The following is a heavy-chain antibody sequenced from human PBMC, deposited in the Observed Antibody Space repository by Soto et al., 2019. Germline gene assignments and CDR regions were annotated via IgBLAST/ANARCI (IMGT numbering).Heavy chain of an antibody. CDR2: IIPIFGTA. CDR3: ARDLREWLFSDDFAI. Sequence: QVQLVHSGAEVKKPGSSVKVSCKASGGTVSSYAISWVRQAPGQGLEWMGAIIPIFGTANYAQKFQGRVTITADESTSTAYMELSSLRSEDTAVYYCARDLREWLFSDDFAIWGQGTMVTVSS. CDR1: GGTVSSYA. J-gene: IGHJ3*02. V-gene: IGHV1-69*01. D-gene: IGHD3-3*01.